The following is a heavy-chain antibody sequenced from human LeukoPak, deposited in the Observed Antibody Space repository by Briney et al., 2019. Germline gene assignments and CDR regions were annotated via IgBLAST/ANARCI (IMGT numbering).Heavy chain of an antibody. CDR1: SGSISSSSHY. CDR2: IHYSGST. CDR3: ARNTGGSFAPFGY. Sequence: SETLSLTCTVSSGSISSSSHYWGWIRQPPGKGLEWIGTIHYSGSTSYNPSLKSRVTVSVDTSKNQFSLKLTSVTAADTAVYYCARNTGGSFAPFGYWGQGTLVTVSS. J-gene: IGHJ4*02. V-gene: IGHV4-39*01. D-gene: IGHD1-26*01.